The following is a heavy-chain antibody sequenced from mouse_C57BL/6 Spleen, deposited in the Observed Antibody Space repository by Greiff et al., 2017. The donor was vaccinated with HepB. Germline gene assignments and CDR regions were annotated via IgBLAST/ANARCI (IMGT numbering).Heavy chain of an antibody. CDR2: FHPYNDDT. CDR1: GYTFTTYP. V-gene: IGHV1-47*01. Sequence: QVHVKQSGAELVKPGASVKMSCKASGYTFTTYPIEWMKQNHGKSLEWIGNFHPYNDDTKYNEKFKGKATLTVEKSSSTVYLALSRLTSDDSAVYYCARRVDYDRPSFAYWGQGTLVTVSA. J-gene: IGHJ3*01. D-gene: IGHD2-4*01. CDR3: ARRVDYDRPSFAY.